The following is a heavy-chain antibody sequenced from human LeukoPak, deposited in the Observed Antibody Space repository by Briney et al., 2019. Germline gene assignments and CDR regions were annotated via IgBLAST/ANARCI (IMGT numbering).Heavy chain of an antibody. V-gene: IGHV3-30*02. CDR1: GFTFSSYG. J-gene: IGHJ4*02. D-gene: IGHD3-3*01. CDR2: IRYDGSNK. CDR3: AKTPYDFWSGYYTFDY. Sequence: GGSLRLSCAASGFTFSSYGMHCVRQAPGKGLEWVAFIRYDGSNKYYADSVKGRFTISRDNSKNTLYLQMNSLRAEDTAVYYCAKTPYDFWSGYYTFDYWGQGTLVTVSS.